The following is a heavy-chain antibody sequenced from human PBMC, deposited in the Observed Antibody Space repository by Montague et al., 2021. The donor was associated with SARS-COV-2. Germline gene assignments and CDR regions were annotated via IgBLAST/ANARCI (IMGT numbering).Heavy chain of an antibody. CDR3: ARLGDGVIPSPILGVGPYYSYYYRDV. D-gene: IGHD3-10*01. V-gene: IGHV4-34*01. J-gene: IGHJ6*03. Sequence: ETLSLTCAVHGGSFSTYSWNWIRQPPGKGLEWIGEIHHGGSINYNPSLKSRVTISADTSKNQFSLKLTSVAAADTAVYYCARLGDGVIPSPILGVGPYYSYYYRDVWGKGTTVTVSS. CDR1: GGSFSTYS. CDR2: IHHGGSI.